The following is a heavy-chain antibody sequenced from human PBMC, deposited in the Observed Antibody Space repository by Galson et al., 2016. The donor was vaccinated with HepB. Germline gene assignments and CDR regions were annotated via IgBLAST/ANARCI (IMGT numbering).Heavy chain of an antibody. J-gene: IGHJ5*02. V-gene: IGHV3-11*01. D-gene: IGHD3-10*01. CDR2: ISRFGTTI. CDR3: AQGRGEGRFDL. Sequence: SLRLSCATSGFTFRDYSMYWIRSAPGKGLEWVSYISRFGTTIFYAASVKGRFTISRDDAKSTLDLHMNDVRVDDTAVYYCAQGRGEGRFDLWGHGTMVSVSS. CDR1: GFTFRDYS.